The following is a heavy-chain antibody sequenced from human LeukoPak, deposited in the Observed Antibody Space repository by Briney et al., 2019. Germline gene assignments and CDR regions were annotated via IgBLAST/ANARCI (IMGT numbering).Heavy chain of an antibody. CDR2: VSTSGVTT. V-gene: IGHV3-64D*08. CDR1: GFIFRSSA. D-gene: IGHD1-20*01. Sequence: PGGSLRLSCSASGFIFRSSAMHWVRQAPGKELEYVSAVSTSGVTTYYADSVKGWFTISRDNSRNIVYLQMSSLRPEDTAVYFCVKDFRHNWSYDYWGQGTLVTVSS. CDR3: VKDFRHNWSYDY. J-gene: IGHJ4*02.